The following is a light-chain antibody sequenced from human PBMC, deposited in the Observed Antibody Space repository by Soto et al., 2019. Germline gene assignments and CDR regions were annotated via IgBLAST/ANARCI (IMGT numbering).Light chain of an antibody. CDR1: RSVSSSY. CDR2: GAS. V-gene: IGKV3-20*01. Sequence: EIVLTQSPGTLSLSPGERATLSCRTSRSVSSSYLAWYQQKPGQAPRLLIYGASSRATGIPGRFSGSGSGTDFTLTISRLEPEDFAVYYCQQYGSSPQTLGQGTKVDIK. J-gene: IGKJ1*01. CDR3: QQYGSSPQT.